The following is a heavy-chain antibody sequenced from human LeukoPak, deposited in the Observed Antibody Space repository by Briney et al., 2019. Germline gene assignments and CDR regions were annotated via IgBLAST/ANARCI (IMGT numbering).Heavy chain of an antibody. J-gene: IGHJ3*02. V-gene: IGHV4-39*07. CDR3: ARVEGIAAAGTDAFDI. Sequence: CAVSGITFSNAWMSWVRQPPGKGLEWIGSIYYSGSTYYNPSLKSRVTISVDTSKNQFSLKLSSVTAADTAVYYCARVEGIAAAGTDAFDIWGQGTMVTVSS. D-gene: IGHD6-13*01. CDR2: IYYSGST. CDR1: GITFSNAW.